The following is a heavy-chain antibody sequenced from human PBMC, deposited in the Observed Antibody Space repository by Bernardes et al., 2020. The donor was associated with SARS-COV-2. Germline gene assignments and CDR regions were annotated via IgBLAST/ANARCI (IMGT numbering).Heavy chain of an antibody. J-gene: IGHJ4*02. CDR3: ARDFQRRLDY. Sequence: SETLSLTCTVSGGSINSGSSYWSWIRQPAGKGLEWIGRIYASGSTNYNPSLKSRVTISVDTSKKQFSLKLSSVTAADTAVYYCARDFQRRLDYWGQGTLVTVSS. CDR1: GGSINSGSSY. CDR2: IYASGST. V-gene: IGHV4-61*02. D-gene: IGHD6-25*01.